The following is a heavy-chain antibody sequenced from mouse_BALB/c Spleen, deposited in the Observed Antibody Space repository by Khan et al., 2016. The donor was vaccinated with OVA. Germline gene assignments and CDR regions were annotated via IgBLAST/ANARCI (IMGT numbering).Heavy chain of an antibody. CDR3: NAGYCDY. CDR1: GFNIKDYY. Sequence: VRLQQSGAELVRSGASVKLSCTASGFNIKDYYMHWVKQRPEQGLEWIGWIDPENGDTEYAPKFQGKATMTADTSSKTAYLQLSSLTSEDTAVYYCNAGYCDYWGQGTTLTVSS. V-gene: IGHV14-4*02. CDR2: IDPENGDT. J-gene: IGHJ2*01.